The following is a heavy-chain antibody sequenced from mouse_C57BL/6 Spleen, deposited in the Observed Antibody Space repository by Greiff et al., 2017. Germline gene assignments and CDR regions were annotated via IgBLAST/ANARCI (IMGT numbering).Heavy chain of an antibody. D-gene: IGHD2-5*01. CDR1: GYAFSSYW. CDR3: TRSYSNHAMDY. Sequence: QVQLQQSGAELVKPGASVKISCKASGYAFSSYWMNWVKQRPGKGLEWIGQIYPGDGDTNYNGKFKGKATLTADKSSSTAYMQRSSLTSEDSAVYFCTRSYSNHAMDYWGQGTSVTVSS. V-gene: IGHV1-80*01. J-gene: IGHJ4*01. CDR2: IYPGDGDT.